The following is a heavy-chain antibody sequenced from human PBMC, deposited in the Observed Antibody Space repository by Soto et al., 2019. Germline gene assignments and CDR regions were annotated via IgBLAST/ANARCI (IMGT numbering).Heavy chain of an antibody. CDR2: ISSSSSTI. D-gene: IGHD3-22*01. V-gene: IGHV3-48*01. J-gene: IGHJ4*02. CDR1: GWTFSGYY. Sequence: WGTLRLTCAASGWTFSGYYLNWIRQAPGKGLEWVSYISSSSSTIYYADSVKGRFTISRGNAKNSLYLQMNSLRAEDTAVYYCARDYYKYYDSSGYYRSPAYWGQGTLVTVSS. CDR3: ARDYYKYYDSSGYYRSPAY.